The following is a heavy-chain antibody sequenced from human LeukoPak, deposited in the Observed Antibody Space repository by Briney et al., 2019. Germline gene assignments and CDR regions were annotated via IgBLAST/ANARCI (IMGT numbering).Heavy chain of an antibody. CDR1: GYTFTGYY. D-gene: IGHD3-3*01. CDR2: INPNSGGT. V-gene: IGHV1-2*06. J-gene: IGHJ3*02. CDR3: ARPYYDFWSGYSDAFDI. Sequence: ASVKVSCKASGYTFTGYYMHWVRQAPGQGLEWMGRINPNSGGTNYAQKFQGRVTMTRNTSISTAYMELSSLRSEDTAVYYCARPYYDFWSGYSDAFDIWGQGTMVTVSS.